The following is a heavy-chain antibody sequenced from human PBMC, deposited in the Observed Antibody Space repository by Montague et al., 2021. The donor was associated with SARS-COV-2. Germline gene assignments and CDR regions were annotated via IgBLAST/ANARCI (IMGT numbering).Heavy chain of an antibody. J-gene: IGHJ4*02. D-gene: IGHD6-19*01. CDR3: AYKNSGWPIEFGY. CDR1: GFSLNSRGVG. CDR2: IYWNDDK. V-gene: IGHV2-5*01. Sequence: PALVKPTQTLTLTCTFSGFSLNSRGVGVGWIRQPPGKALECLALIYWNDDKRYSPSLRTRLTVTKDTSKNQVVLTMTNMDPVDTATYYCAYKNSGWPIEFGYWGQGALVTVSS.